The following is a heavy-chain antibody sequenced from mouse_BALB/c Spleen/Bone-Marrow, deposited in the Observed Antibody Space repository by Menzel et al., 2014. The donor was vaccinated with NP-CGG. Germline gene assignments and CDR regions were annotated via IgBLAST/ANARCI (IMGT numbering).Heavy chain of an antibody. CDR2: IRNEANGYTT. Sequence: EVNVVESGGGLVQPGGSLRLSCATSGFTFTDYYMTWVRQPSGKALEWLSFIRNEANGYTTEYSASVKGRFTISRDNSQSILYPQMNTLRPEDSATYYCARDNGSSPSYWFFNVWGAGTTVTVSS. CDR1: GFTFTDYY. CDR3: ARDNGSSPSYWFFNV. V-gene: IGHV7-3*02. D-gene: IGHD1-1*01. J-gene: IGHJ1*01.